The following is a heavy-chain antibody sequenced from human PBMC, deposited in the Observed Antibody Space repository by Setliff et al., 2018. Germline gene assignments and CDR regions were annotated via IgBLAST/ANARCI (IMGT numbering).Heavy chain of an antibody. D-gene: IGHD3-10*01. J-gene: IGHJ6*03. CDR2: IYTSGTT. V-gene: IGHV4-61*09. CDR3: ARSNMGNYYDSGSYPSLYMDV. CDR1: GGSISSGSYY. Sequence: SETLSLTCSVSGGSISSGSYYWTWIRQPAGKGLEWIGHIYTSGTTKYNPSLKSRVTISVDASKNQFFLKLTSVTAADTAVYYCARSNMGNYYDSGSYPSLYMDVWGKGIMVTVSS.